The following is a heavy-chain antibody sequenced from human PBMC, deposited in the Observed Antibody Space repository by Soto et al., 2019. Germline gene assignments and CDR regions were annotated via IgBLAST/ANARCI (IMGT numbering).Heavy chain of an antibody. J-gene: IGHJ4*02. V-gene: IGHV4-59*08. Sequence: QVQLQESGPGLVKPSETLSLTCTVSGGSISNYYWSWIRQPPGKGLEWIGYIYFSGSTNYNPSLTGRVTLAVDTSKNLFSLKLSSVPAADTAVYYCARRYGGAVDYWGQGTLVTVSS. CDR2: IYFSGST. CDR1: GGSISNYY. D-gene: IGHD3-10*01. CDR3: ARRYGGAVDY.